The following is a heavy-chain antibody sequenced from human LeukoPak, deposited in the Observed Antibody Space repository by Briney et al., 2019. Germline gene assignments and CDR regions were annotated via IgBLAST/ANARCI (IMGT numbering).Heavy chain of an antibody. J-gene: IGHJ4*02. V-gene: IGHV4-59*01. CDR1: GGSISIYY. CDR2: VYNSGST. Sequence: KPSETLSLTCSVSGGSISIYYWSWIRQPPGKGLEWIGYVYNSGSTDYNPSLKSRVIISVDTSKNQFSLKVNSVTASDTAVYYCVRDRELYYWGQGILVTVSS. CDR3: VRDRELYY. D-gene: IGHD1-26*01.